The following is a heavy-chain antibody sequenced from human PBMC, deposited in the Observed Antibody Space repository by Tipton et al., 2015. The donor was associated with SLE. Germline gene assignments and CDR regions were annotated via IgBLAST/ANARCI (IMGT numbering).Heavy chain of an antibody. V-gene: IGHV4-34*01. D-gene: IGHD3-10*01. CDR3: ARSMVQGPEDDL. CDR1: GGSFSGHY. J-gene: IGHJ2*01. Sequence: TLSLTCAVYGGSFSGHYWSWIRQPPGKGLEWIGEINHSGSTNYNPSLKSRVTISVDTSKNQFSLKLSSVTAADTAVYYCARSMVQGPEDDLWGRGTLVTVSS. CDR2: INHSGST.